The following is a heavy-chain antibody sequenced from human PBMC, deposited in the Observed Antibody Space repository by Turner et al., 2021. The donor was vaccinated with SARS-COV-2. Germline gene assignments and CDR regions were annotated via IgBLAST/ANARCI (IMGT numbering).Heavy chain of an antibody. CDR2: IIPILGSA. V-gene: IGHV1-69*08. CDR3: ARSGYCSSSSCYGYYYYMDV. D-gene: IGHD2-2*01. Sequence: GTFSSYSISWVRQAPGQGLEWMGRIIPILGSASYAQKFQGRVTITAETSTSTACMELSSLRSEDTAVYYCARSGYCSSSSCYGYYYYMDVWGKGTTVTVSS. CDR1: GTFSSYS. J-gene: IGHJ6*03.